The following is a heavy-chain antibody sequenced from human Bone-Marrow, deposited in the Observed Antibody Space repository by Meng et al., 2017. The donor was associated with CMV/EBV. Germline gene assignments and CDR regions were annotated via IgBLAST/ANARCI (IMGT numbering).Heavy chain of an antibody. Sequence: SETLSLTCTVSGGSISSSSYYWGRIRQPPGKGLEWNGSIYYSGSTYYNPSLKSRVTISVDTSKNQFSLKLSSVTAADTAVYYCARGPIQYYDFWSGSQCGMDVWGQGTTVTVSS. D-gene: IGHD3-3*01. CDR1: GGSISSSSYY. CDR3: ARGPIQYYDFWSGSQCGMDV. J-gene: IGHJ6*02. V-gene: IGHV4-39*01. CDR2: IYYSGST.